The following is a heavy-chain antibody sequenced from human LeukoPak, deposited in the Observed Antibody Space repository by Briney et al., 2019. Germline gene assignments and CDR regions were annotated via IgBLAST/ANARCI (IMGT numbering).Heavy chain of an antibody. CDR3: ARDNYYMDV. V-gene: IGHV4-59*11. CDR2: IYYSGST. Sequence: SETLSLTCIVSGGSISSHYWSWIRQPPGKGLEWIGYIYYSGSTNYNPSLKSRVTISVDTSKNQFSLKLSSVTAADTAVYYCARDNYYMDVWGKGTTVTVSS. J-gene: IGHJ6*03. CDR1: GGSISSHY.